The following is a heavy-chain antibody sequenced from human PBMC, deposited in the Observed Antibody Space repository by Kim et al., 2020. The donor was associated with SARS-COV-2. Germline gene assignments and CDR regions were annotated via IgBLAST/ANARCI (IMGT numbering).Heavy chain of an antibody. J-gene: IGHJ6*02. V-gene: IGHV1-18*04. Sequence: ASVKVSCKASGYTFTSYGISWVRQAPGQGLEWMGWISAYNGNTNYAQKLQGRVTMTTDTSTSTAYMELRSLRSDDTAVYYCARSPTPLDNDGNYYYYGMDVWGQGTTVTVSS. CDR2: ISAYNGNT. CDR1: GYTFTSYG. CDR3: ARSPTPLDNDGNYYYYGMDV. D-gene: IGHD1-1*01.